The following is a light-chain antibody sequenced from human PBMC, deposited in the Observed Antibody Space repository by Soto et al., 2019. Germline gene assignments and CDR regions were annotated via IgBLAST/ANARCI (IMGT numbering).Light chain of an antibody. V-gene: IGLV2-14*01. CDR2: EVT. CDR3: SSYTHYYTWV. CDR1: STDIGSDDF. J-gene: IGLJ3*02. Sequence: QSALTQPASVSGSPGQSITISCTGTSTDIGSDDFVSWYQQHPGKAPKLMIYEVTNRPSGVSNRFSGSKSGYTVSLTISGLQAEDEADYYCSSYTHYYTWVFGGGTKLTVL.